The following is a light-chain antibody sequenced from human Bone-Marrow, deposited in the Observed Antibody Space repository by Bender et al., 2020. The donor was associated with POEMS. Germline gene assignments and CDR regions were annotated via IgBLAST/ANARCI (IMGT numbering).Light chain of an antibody. CDR1: SSNTGSGYD. Sequence: QSVLTQPASVSAYPGQSVTISCTGSSSNTGSGYDINWYQHLPGTAPKLLIYGYNNRPSGVPDRFSGSKSGTSASLAITGLQAEDEGDYYCQSYDNSLGGWVFGGGTKLTVL. J-gene: IGLJ3*02. CDR2: GYN. V-gene: IGLV1-40*01. CDR3: QSYDNSLGGWV.